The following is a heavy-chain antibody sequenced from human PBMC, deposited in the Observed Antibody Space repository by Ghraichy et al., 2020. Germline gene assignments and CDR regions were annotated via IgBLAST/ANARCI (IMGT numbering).Heavy chain of an antibody. V-gene: IGHV4-59*01. CDR3: ARLLLEYRSRERYYYYYMDV. CDR1: SGSISNYY. J-gene: IGHJ6*03. D-gene: IGHD5-24*01. CDR2: VHYGGST. Sequence: SETLSLTCTVSSGSISNYYWSWIRQPPGKGLEYVGYVHYGGSTNYNPSLKSRVTVSADTSRSQFSLELRSVTAADAAVYYCARLLLEYRSRERYYYYYMDVWGKGTTVTVSS.